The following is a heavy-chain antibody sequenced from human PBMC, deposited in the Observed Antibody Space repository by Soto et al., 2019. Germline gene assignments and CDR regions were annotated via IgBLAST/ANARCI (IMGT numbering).Heavy chain of an antibody. V-gene: IGHV3-7*01. CDR3: AREVSVLRFLEWLYYFDY. CDR1: GLTFSRYW. CDR2: IKQDGSEK. D-gene: IGHD3-3*01. Sequence: GGSLRLSCAASGLTFSRYWMSWVRQAPGKGLEWVANIKQDGSEKYYVDSVKGRFTISRDNAKNSLYLQMNSLRAEDTAVYYCAREVSVLRFLEWLYYFDYWGQGTLVTVSS. J-gene: IGHJ4*02.